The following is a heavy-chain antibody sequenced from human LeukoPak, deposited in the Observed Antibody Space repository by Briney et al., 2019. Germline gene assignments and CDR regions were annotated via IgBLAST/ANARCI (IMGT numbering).Heavy chain of an antibody. CDR3: ARHAQRSGDLGSARNFDF. V-gene: IGHV4-4*02. CDR1: GGSISNTNW. J-gene: IGHJ4*02. D-gene: IGHD7-27*01. Sequence: PSETLSLTCGVSGGSISNTNWWTWFRQPPGKGLEWIGEVNLQGSTNYNPSLKSRVAISVDKSENHISLKLTSVTAADTAVYYCARHAQRSGDLGSARNFDFWGQGTLVTVSS. CDR2: VNLQGST.